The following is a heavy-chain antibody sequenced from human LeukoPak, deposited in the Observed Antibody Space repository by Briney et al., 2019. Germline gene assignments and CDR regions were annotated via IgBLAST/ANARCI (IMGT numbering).Heavy chain of an antibody. CDR1: GYSFTSYW. CDR3: ARGFYDYGDSGAFDI. J-gene: IGHJ3*02. CDR2: IYPGDSDT. D-gene: IGHD4-17*01. V-gene: IGHV5-51*01. Sequence: LGESLKISCKGSGYSFTSYWIGWVRQMPGKGLEWMGIIYPGDSDTRYSPSFQGQVTISADKSISTAYLQWSSLKASDTAMYYCARGFYDYGDSGAFDIWGQGTMVTVSS.